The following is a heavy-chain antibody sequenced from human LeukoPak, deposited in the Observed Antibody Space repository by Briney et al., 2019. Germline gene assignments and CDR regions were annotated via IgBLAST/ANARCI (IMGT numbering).Heavy chain of an antibody. CDR3: ARGLSIAARHFDY. J-gene: IGHJ4*02. D-gene: IGHD6-6*01. V-gene: IGHV1-69*04. CDR2: IIPILGIA. Sequence: SVKVSCKASGGTFSSYAISWVRQAPGQGLEWMGRIIPILGIANYAQKFRGRVMITADKSTSTAYMELSSLRSEDTAVYYCARGLSIAARHFDYWGQGTLVTVSS. CDR1: GGTFSSYA.